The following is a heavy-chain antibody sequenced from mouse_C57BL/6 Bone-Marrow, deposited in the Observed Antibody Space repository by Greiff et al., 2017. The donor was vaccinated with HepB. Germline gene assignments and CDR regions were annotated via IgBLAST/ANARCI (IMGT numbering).Heavy chain of an antibody. V-gene: IGHV1-53*01. J-gene: IGHJ4*01. Sequence: QVQLQQPGTELVKPGASVKLSCKASGYTFTSYWMHWVKQRPGQGLEWIGNINPSNGGTNYNEKFKSKATLTVDKSSSTAYRQLSSLTSEDSAVYYCASIQLGREVSYAMDYWGQGTSVTVSS. CDR2: INPSNGGT. D-gene: IGHD4-1*02. CDR1: GYTFTSYW. CDR3: ASIQLGREVSYAMDY.